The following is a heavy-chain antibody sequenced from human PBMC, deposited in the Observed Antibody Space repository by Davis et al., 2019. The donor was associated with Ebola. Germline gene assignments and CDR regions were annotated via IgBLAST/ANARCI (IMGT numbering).Heavy chain of an antibody. D-gene: IGHD3-22*01. Sequence: GESLKISCAASGFTFSSYAMGWVRQAPGKGLEWVSGISGVGGSTYYADSVKGRFTISRDNSKNTLFLQMNSLRAEDTAVYYCARDATYYFDSSGYYTAPNDAFDIWGQGTMVTVSS. CDR1: GFTFSSYA. V-gene: IGHV3-23*01. CDR2: ISGVGGST. J-gene: IGHJ3*02. CDR3: ARDATYYFDSSGYYTAPNDAFDI.